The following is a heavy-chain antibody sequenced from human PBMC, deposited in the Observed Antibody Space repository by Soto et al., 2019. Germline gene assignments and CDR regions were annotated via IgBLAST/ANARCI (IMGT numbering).Heavy chain of an antibody. CDR2: IYWDDYK. Sequence: QITLKESGPTLVKPTQTLTLTCSFSGFSLTTSGVGVACIRQHPGKALEWLALIYWDDYKRYSTSLKSRLTIAKDTSNNQVVLKIINMDPVDTATYYCARIRYGSGTNWFDTCGQGTLGTVSS. J-gene: IGHJ5*02. CDR3: ARIRYGSGTNWFDT. V-gene: IGHV2-5*02. CDR1: GFSLTTSGVG. D-gene: IGHD3-10*01.